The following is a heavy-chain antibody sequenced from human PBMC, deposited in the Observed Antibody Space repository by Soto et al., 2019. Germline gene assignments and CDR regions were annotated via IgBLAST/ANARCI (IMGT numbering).Heavy chain of an antibody. D-gene: IGHD2-2*01. Sequence: LRLSCAASGFTFSSYGMHWVRQAPGKGLEWVAVIWYDGSNKYYADSVKGRFTISRDNSKNTLYLQMNSLRAEDTAVYYCARDTRYCSSTSCYYYYGKDVWGQGTTVTVSS. CDR2: IWYDGSNK. CDR3: ARDTRYCSSTSCYYYYGKDV. CDR1: GFTFSSYG. J-gene: IGHJ6*02. V-gene: IGHV3-33*01.